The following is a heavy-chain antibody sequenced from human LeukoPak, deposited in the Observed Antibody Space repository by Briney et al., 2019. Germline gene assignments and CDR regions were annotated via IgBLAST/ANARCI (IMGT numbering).Heavy chain of an antibody. D-gene: IGHD2-15*01. J-gene: IGHJ4*02. V-gene: IGHV3-23*01. CDR3: AGAMVAARYEF. CDR1: GFTFSSYA. Sequence: GGSLRLSCAVSGFTFSSYAMSWVRQAPGKGLEWVSSNSDSGASTYYADSVKGRFTISRDNSKNTLYLHMNSLRAGDTAVYYCAGAMVAARYEFWGQGTLVTVSS. CDR2: NSDSGAST.